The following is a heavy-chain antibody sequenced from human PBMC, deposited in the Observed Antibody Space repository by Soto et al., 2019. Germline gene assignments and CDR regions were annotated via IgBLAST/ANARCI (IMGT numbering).Heavy chain of an antibody. Sequence: GASVKVSCKVSGYTLTELSMHWVRQAPGKGLEWMGGFDPEDGETIYAQKFQGRVTMTEDTSTDTAYVELSSLRSEDTAVYYCATADGDTVTTPVYWGQGTLVTVSS. CDR2: FDPEDGET. J-gene: IGHJ4*02. CDR3: ATADGDTVTTPVY. D-gene: IGHD4-4*01. V-gene: IGHV1-24*01. CDR1: GYTLTELS.